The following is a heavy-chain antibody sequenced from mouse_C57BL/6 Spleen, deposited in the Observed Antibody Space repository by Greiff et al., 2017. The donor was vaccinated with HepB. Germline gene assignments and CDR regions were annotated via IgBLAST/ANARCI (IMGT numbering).Heavy chain of an antibody. D-gene: IGHD3-2*02. CDR1: GFTFSSYA. J-gene: IGHJ3*01. V-gene: IGHV5-4*01. CDR2: ISDGGSYT. CDR3: ARDRAQAFAY. Sequence: EVQGVESGGGLVKPGGSLKLSCAASGFTFSSYAMSWVRQTPEKRLEWVATISDGGSYTYYPDNVKGRFTISRDNAKNNLYLQMSHLKSEDTAMYYWARDRAQAFAYWGQGTLVTVSA.